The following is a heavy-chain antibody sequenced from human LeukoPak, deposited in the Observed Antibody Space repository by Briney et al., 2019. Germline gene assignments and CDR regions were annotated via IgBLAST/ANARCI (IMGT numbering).Heavy chain of an antibody. CDR1: GYTMTRYG. D-gene: IGHD4-23*01. J-gene: IGHJ4*02. V-gene: IGHV1-18*01. CDR3: ARDKNGGQAFDY. CDR2: ITTYNPRR. Sequence: GASVKVSCKASGYTMTRYGVFWVRQAPGQGLEWMGWITTYNPRRSFAQKFQGGVTITTDESTSTAYMELSSLRSEDTAVYYCARDKNGGQAFDYWGQGTLVTVSS.